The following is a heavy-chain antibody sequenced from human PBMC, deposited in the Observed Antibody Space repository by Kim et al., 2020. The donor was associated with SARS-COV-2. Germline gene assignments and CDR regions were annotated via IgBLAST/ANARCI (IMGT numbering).Heavy chain of an antibody. CDR2: ISSSSSYI. J-gene: IGHJ6*02. D-gene: IGHD4-17*01. CDR1: GFTFSSYS. CDR3: ARDGDSTSGVSRGGMDV. Sequence: GGSLRLSCAASGFTFSSYSMNWVRQAPGKGLEWVSSISSSSSYIYYADSVKGRFTISRDNAKNSLYLQMNSLRAEDTAVYYCARDGDSTSGVSRGGMDVWGQGTTVTVSS. V-gene: IGHV3-21*01.